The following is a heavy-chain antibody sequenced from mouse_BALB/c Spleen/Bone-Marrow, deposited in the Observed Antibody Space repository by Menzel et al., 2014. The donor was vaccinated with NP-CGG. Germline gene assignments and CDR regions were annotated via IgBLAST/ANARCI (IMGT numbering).Heavy chain of an antibody. CDR3: ARWGAYFDY. J-gene: IGHJ2*01. Sequence: QVQLKESGAELVRPGTPVKLSCKASGYTFTSYWMNWVKRRPGRGLEWIGRIDPSDSETHYNQKFKDKATLTVDKSSSTAYIQLSSLTSEDSAVYYCARWGAYFDYWGRGTTLTVSS. V-gene: IGHV1-61*01. CDR2: IDPSDSET. CDR1: GYTFTSYW.